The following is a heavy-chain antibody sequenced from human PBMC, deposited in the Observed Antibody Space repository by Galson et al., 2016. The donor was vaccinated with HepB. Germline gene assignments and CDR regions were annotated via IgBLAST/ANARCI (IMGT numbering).Heavy chain of an antibody. Sequence: YYWGWIRQPPGKGLEWIGSIFYLGNTYYNPSLRSRVTISVDTSKNQFSLKLSSVAAADTAVYFCARRGATFDPWGQGMLVSVSS. V-gene: IGHV4-39*01. J-gene: IGHJ5*02. D-gene: IGHD4/OR15-4a*01. CDR1: YY. CDR3: ARRGATFDP. CDR2: IFYLGNT.